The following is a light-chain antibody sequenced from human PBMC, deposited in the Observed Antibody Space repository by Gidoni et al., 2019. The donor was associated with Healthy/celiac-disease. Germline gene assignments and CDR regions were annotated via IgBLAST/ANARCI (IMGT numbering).Light chain of an antibody. CDR2: DAS. Sequence: PGERATRSCRASQSVSSYLAWYQQKPGTAPRLLIYDASNRATGIPARFSGSGSGTDFTLTISSLEPEDFAVYYCQQRSNWPPLTVGGGTKVEIK. V-gene: IGKV3-11*01. CDR3: QQRSNWPPLT. J-gene: IGKJ4*01. CDR1: QSVSSY.